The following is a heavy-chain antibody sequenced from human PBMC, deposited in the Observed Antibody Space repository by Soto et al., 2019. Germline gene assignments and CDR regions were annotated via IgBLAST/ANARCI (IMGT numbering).Heavy chain of an antibody. V-gene: IGHV3-11*01. Sequence: GGSLRLSCAASGFTFSDYYMSWIRQAPGKGLEWVSYISSSGSTIYYADSVKGRFTISRDNAKNSLYLQMNSLRAEDTAVYYCARAWGVPAAMSWTTGYYMDVWGKGTTVTVSS. CDR1: GFTFSDYY. CDR2: ISSSGSTI. D-gene: IGHD2-2*01. J-gene: IGHJ6*03. CDR3: ARAWGVPAAMSWTTGYYMDV.